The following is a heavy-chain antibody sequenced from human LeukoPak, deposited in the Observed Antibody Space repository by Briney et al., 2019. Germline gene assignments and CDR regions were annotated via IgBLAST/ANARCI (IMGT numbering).Heavy chain of an antibody. CDR1: GFTFSSYA. V-gene: IGHV3-30-3*01. J-gene: IGHJ4*02. CDR2: ISYDGSNK. D-gene: IGHD3-3*01. Sequence: GGSLRLSCAASGFTFSSYAMHWVRQAPGKGLEWVAVISYDGSNKYYADSVKGRFTISRDNSKNTLDLQMNSLRAEDTAVYYCAREYYTPYFDYWGQGTLVTVSS. CDR3: AREYYTPYFDY.